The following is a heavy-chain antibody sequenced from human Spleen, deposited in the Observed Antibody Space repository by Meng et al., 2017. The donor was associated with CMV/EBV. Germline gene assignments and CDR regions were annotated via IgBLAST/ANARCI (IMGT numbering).Heavy chain of an antibody. CDR3: ARDGPGGYYFDY. CDR2: ISSSSDYI. Sequence: GESLKISCAASGFTFSSYAMSWVRQAPGKGLEWVSSISSSSDYIYYADSVKGRFTISRDYAKNSLYLQMNSLRAEDTAVYYCARDGPGGYYFDYWGQGTLVTVS. D-gene: IGHD3-16*01. V-gene: IGHV3-21*01. J-gene: IGHJ4*02. CDR1: GFTFSSYA.